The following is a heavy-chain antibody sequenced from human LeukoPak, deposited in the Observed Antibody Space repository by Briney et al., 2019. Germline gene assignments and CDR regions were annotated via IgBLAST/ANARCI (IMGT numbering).Heavy chain of an antibody. CDR3: AKDLGYCSSTSCYNRYFQH. V-gene: IGHV3-23*01. Sequence: PGGSLRLSCAASGFTFSSYAMSWVRQAPGKGLERVSAISGSGGSTDYADSVKGRFTISRDNSKNTLYLQMNSLRAEDTAVYYCAKDLGYCSSTSCYNRYFQHWGQGTLVTVSS. D-gene: IGHD2-2*02. CDR2: ISGSGGST. CDR1: GFTFSSYA. J-gene: IGHJ1*01.